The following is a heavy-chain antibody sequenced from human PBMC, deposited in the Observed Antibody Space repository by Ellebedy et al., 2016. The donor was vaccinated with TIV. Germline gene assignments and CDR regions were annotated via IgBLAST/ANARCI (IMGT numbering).Heavy chain of an antibody. CDR1: GDSVSSNSAA. CDR3: AREPGDAHYYYYGMDV. D-gene: IGHD2-21*02. J-gene: IGHJ6*02. CDR2: TYYRSKWYN. V-gene: IGHV6-1*01. Sequence: SQTLSLTXXISGDSVSSNSAAWNWIRQSPSRGLEWLGRTYYRSKWYNDYAVSVKSRITINPDTSKNQFSLQLNSVTPEDTAVYYCAREPGDAHYYYYGMDVWGQGTTVTVSS.